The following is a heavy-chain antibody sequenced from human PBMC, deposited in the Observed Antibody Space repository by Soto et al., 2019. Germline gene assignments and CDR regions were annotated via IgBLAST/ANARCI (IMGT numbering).Heavy chain of an antibody. V-gene: IGHV3-23*01. D-gene: IGHD1-20*01. CDR2: ISGSCGST. Sequence: GGSLRLSCAASGFTFSSYAMSWVRQAPGKGLVWGSAISGSCGSTDYADSMKGRFSISRDNSKNTLYLQMNSLRAEDTAVYYCAKASITGSTQGYYYYMDVWGKGTPVTVSS. J-gene: IGHJ6*03. CDR3: AKASITGSTQGYYYYMDV. CDR1: GFTFSSYA.